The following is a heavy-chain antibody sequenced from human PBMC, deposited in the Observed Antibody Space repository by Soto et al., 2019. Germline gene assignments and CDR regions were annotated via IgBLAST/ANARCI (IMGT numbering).Heavy chain of an antibody. D-gene: IGHD3-3*01. Sequence: QVQLQESGPGLVKPSETLSLTCTVSGGSVSSGSYYWSWIRQPPGKGLEWIGYIYYSGSTNYNPSLKSRVTISVDTSKNQFSLKLSSVTAADTAVYYCAREQIRFVGGMDVWGQGTTVTVSS. CDR1: GGSVSSGSYY. CDR3: AREQIRFVGGMDV. CDR2: IYYSGST. V-gene: IGHV4-61*01. J-gene: IGHJ6*02.